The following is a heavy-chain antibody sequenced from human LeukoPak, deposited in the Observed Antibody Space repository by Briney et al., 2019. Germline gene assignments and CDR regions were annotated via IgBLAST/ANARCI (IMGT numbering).Heavy chain of an antibody. CDR1: GGSISSETYY. CDR2: IYTSGST. D-gene: IGHD3-3*01. CDR3: AREAPYYDFRVDY. V-gene: IGHV4-61*02. J-gene: IGHJ4*02. Sequence: SQTLSLTCTVSGGSISSETYYWSWIRQPAGKGLEWIGRIYTSGSTNYNPSLKSRVIISIDTSKNQFSLKLNSVTAADTAVYYCAREAPYYDFRVDYWGQGTLVTVSS.